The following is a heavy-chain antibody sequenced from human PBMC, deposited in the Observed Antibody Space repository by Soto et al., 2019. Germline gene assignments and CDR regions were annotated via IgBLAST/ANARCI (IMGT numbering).Heavy chain of an antibody. CDR1: GFTVSSSNY. J-gene: IGHJ4*02. D-gene: IGHD5-12*01. Sequence: EMPLVESGGGLIQPGGSLRLSCVVSGFTVSSSNYMSWVRQAPGKGLEWVSVIYTGGTTYYADSVKGRFTISRDNSKNTLYLQMNSLRAEDTAVYYCHGYGYWGQGTLVTVSS. CDR2: IYTGGTT. V-gene: IGHV3-53*01. CDR3: HGYGY.